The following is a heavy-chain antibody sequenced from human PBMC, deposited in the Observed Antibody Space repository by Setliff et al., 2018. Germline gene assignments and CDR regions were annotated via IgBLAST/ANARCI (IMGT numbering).Heavy chain of an antibody. V-gene: IGHV3-49*04. J-gene: IGHJ6*02. Sequence: GGSLRLSCTASGFTFGDYAMSWVRQAPGKGLEWVGFIRSKAYGGTTEYAASVKGRFTIPRDYSRNIAYVQMNSLKTEDTAVYYCTRDSYGSYYYGMDVWGQGTTVTVSS. D-gene: IGHD5-18*01. CDR1: GFTFGDYA. CDR2: IRSKAYGGTT. CDR3: TRDSYGSYYYGMDV.